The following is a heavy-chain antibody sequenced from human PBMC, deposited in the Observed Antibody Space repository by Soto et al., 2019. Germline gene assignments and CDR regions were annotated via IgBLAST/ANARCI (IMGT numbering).Heavy chain of an antibody. CDR2: INHSGST. D-gene: IGHD2-2*01. Sequence: SETLSLTCAVYGGSFGGYYWSWIRQPPGKGLEWIGEINHSGSTNYNPSLKSRVTISVDTSKNQFSLKLSSVTAADTAVYYCARGPYCSSTSCNGGNFDYWGQGTLVTAPQ. CDR1: GGSFGGYY. J-gene: IGHJ4*02. V-gene: IGHV4-34*01. CDR3: ARGPYCSSTSCNGGNFDY.